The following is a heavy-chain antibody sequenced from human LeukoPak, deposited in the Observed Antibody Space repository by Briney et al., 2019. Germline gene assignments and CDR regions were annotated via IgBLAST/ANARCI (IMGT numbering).Heavy chain of an antibody. D-gene: IGHD2-2*01. CDR3: AKGPSEYCSSTSCYAPDY. CDR1: GFTFSSYA. Sequence: GGSLRLTCEGSGFTFSSYAMSWVRQAPGKGLEWVSATSGSGGSTYYADSVKGRFTISRDNSKNTLYLQMNSLRAEDTAVYYCAKGPSEYCSSTSCYAPDYWGQGTLVTVSS. J-gene: IGHJ4*02. V-gene: IGHV3-23*01. CDR2: TSGSGGST.